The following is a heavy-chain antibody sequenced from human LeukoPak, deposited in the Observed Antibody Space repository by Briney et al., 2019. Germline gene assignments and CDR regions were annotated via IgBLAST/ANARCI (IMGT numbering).Heavy chain of an antibody. J-gene: IGHJ5*02. CDR3: AREVGPYRDIVVVVADHWFDP. D-gene: IGHD2-15*01. CDR1: GYTFTSYD. V-gene: IGHV1-8*01. Sequence: ASVKVSCKASGYTFTSYDINRVRQATGQGLEWMGWMNPNSGNTGYAQKFQGRVTMTRNTSISTAYMELSSLRSEDTAVYYCAREVGPYRDIVVVVADHWFDPWGQGTLVTVSS. CDR2: MNPNSGNT.